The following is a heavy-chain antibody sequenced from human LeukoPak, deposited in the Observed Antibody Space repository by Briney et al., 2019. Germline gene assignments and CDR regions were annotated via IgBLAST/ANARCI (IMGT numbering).Heavy chain of an antibody. V-gene: IGHV3-30-3*01. CDR2: ISYDGSNK. D-gene: IGHD1-1*01. CDR1: GFTFSSYA. J-gene: IGHJ5*02. Sequence: GGSLRLSCAAPGFTFSSYAMHWVRQAPGKGLEWVAVISYDGSNKYYADSVKGRFTISRDNSKNTLYLQMNSLRAEDTAVYYCARTALFTPEPNWKPHRWFDPWGQGTLVTVSS. CDR3: ARTALFTPEPNWKPHRWFDP.